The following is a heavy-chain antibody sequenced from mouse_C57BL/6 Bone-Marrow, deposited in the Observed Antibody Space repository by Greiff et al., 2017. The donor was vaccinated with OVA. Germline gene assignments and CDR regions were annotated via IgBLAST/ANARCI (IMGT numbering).Heavy chain of an antibody. CDR3: ARDYYGSGYYAMDY. CDR2: ISDGGCFT. D-gene: IGHD1-1*01. V-gene: IGHV5-4*01. J-gene: IGHJ4*01. Sequence: EVKLVESGGGFVKPGGSLKISCAASGFTFRSYALSWVRPTPEKRLEWVATISDGGCFTYYPDNVKGRFTISRDNAKNNLYLQMSHLKSEDTAMYYCARDYYGSGYYAMDYWGQGTSVTVSS. CDR1: GFTFRSYA.